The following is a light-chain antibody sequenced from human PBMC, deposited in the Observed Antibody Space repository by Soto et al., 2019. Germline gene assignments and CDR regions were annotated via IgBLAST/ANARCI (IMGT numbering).Light chain of an antibody. V-gene: IGKV3-11*01. J-gene: IGKJ4*01. CDR3: QQRGSWPQYT. CDR1: QSVSNY. CDR2: DTT. Sequence: ENVLTQSPATLSLSPGEGATLSCRASQSVSNYLAWYQQKPGQAPRLLIYDTTNRATGIPARFSGSGSGTDFTLTISGLEPEDFAVYYCQQRGSWPQYTFGGGTKVDIK.